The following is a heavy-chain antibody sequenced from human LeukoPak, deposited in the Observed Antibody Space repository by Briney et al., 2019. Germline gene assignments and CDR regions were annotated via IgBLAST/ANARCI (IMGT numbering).Heavy chain of an antibody. D-gene: IGHD6-19*01. V-gene: IGHV4-59*01. Sequence: SETLSPTCTVSGGSISSYYWSWIRQPPGKGLEWIGYIYYSGSTNYNPSLKSRVTISVDTSKNQFSLKLSSVTAADTAVYYCATSSIAVAGTTYYFDYWGRGTLVTVSS. CDR1: GGSISSYY. CDR2: IYYSGST. J-gene: IGHJ4*02. CDR3: ATSSIAVAGTTYYFDY.